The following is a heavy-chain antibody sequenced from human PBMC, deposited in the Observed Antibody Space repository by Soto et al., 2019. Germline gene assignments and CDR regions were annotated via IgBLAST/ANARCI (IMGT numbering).Heavy chain of an antibody. V-gene: IGHV5-51*01. J-gene: IGHJ6*02. CDR1: GYSFTSYW. CDR3: ARSRFWSGYYKGYYYYGMDV. Sequence: PGESLKISCKGSGYSFTSYWIGWVRQMPGKGLEWMRIIYPGDSDTRYSSSFQGQVTTSADKSISTAYLQWSSLKASDTAMYYCARSRFWSGYYKGYYYYGMDVWGQGTTVTVSS. D-gene: IGHD3-3*01. CDR2: IYPGDSDT.